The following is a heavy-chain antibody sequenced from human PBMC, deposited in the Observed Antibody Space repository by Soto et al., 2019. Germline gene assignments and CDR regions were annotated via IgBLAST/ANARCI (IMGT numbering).Heavy chain of an antibody. V-gene: IGHV1-2*02. CDR3: AREIKVLRFLDY. CDR1: GYTFTGCY. Sequence: GAAVKVSCKASGYTFTGCYMHWVRQAPGQGREWMGWINPNSGGTNYAQKFQGRVTMTRDTSISTAYMELSRLRSDDTAVYYGAREIKVLRFLDYWGQGTLVTVSS. D-gene: IGHD3-3*01. J-gene: IGHJ4*02. CDR2: INPNSGGT.